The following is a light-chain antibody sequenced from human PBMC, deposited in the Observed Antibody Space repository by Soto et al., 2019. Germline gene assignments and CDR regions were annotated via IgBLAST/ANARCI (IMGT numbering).Light chain of an antibody. CDR3: HQYDSLPPFT. J-gene: IGKJ3*01. V-gene: IGKV1-33*01. CDR2: DAT. Sequence: DIQITQSPSTLSASVGDRVTITCQASQDITIYLNWYQQKPGKAPNLLIYDATNLETGVPSRFSGSGSGTYFTFTISSLQPEDVATYYCHQYDSLPPFTFGPGTTVDIK. CDR1: QDITIY.